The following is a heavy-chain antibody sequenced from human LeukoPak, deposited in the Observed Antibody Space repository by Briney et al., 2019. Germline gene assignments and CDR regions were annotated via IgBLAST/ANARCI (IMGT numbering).Heavy chain of an antibody. CDR3: ARGFWSRYYDY. D-gene: IGHD2-8*02. J-gene: IGHJ4*02. V-gene: IGHV4-38-2*02. CDR1: GYSISSAYY. CDR2: FHYSGST. Sequence: SETLSLTCTVSGYSISSAYYWGWIRQSPGKGLEWIGSFHYSGSTSYNPSLKSRVTISVDSSKNQFSLRLSSVTAADTAVYYCARGFWSRYYDYWGQGTLVTVSS.